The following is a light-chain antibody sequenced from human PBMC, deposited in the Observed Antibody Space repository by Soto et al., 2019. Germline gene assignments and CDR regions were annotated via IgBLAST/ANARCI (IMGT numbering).Light chain of an antibody. CDR1: QSVSSY. V-gene: IGKV3-11*01. CDR3: QQRSNWPLIT. CDR2: DAS. Sequence: DIVLTQSPATLSLSPGERATLSCRASQSVSSYLAWYQQKPGQAPRLLIYDASNRATGIPARFSGSGSGTDFTLTISSPEPEDFAVYYCQQRSNWPLITFGQGTRLEIK. J-gene: IGKJ5*01.